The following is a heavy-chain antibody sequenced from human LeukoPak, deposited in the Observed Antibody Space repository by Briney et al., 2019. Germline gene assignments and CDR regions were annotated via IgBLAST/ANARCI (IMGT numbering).Heavy chain of an antibody. CDR3: TRDNGGDWYAFDI. J-gene: IGHJ3*02. D-gene: IGHD2-21*02. CDR2: IYTSGST. Sequence: PSETLSLTCTVSGGSISSYYWSWIRQPAGKGLEWIGRIYTSGSTNYNPSLKSRATMSVDTSKNQFSLKLSSVNAADTALYYCTRDNGGDWYAFDIWGQGTVVTVSS. V-gene: IGHV4-4*07. CDR1: GGSISSYY.